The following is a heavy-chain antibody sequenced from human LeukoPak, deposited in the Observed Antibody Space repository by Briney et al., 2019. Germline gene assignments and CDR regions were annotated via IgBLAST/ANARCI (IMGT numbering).Heavy chain of an antibody. D-gene: IGHD6-13*01. J-gene: IGHJ5*02. Sequence: ASVKVSCKASGYTFTSYDINWVRQATGQGLEWMGWMNPNSGNTGYAQKFQGRVTMTRNTSISTAYMELSSLRSEDTAVYYCARGGVGDSSSWDGSWFDPWGQGTLVTVSS. CDR3: ARGGVGDSSSWDGSWFDP. CDR1: GYTFTSYD. CDR2: MNPNSGNT. V-gene: IGHV1-8*01.